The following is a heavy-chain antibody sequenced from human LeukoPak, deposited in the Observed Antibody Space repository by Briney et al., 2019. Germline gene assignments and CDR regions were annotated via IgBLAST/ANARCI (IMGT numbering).Heavy chain of an antibody. D-gene: IGHD7-27*01. CDR1: GFTFSSYS. Sequence: PGGSLRLSCAASGFTFSSYSMNWVRQAPGKGLEWVSSISSSSSYIYYADSVKGRFTISRDNSKNTLYLQMNSLRAEDTAVYYCAKDLNWGGRWGQGTLVTVSS. CDR3: AKDLNWGGR. V-gene: IGHV3-21*04. CDR2: ISSSSSYI. J-gene: IGHJ4*02.